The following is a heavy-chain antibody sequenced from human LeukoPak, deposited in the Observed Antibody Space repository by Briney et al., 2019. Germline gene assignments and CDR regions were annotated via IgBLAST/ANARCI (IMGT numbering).Heavy chain of an antibody. CDR3: ARASSSWNAFDH. J-gene: IGHJ4*02. D-gene: IGHD6-13*01. V-gene: IGHV1-46*01. CDR1: GYTFTSYY. Sequence: ASVKVSCKASGYTFTSYYMHWVRQAPGQGLEWMGIINPSGGSTSYAQKFQGRVTMTRDTSTSIANMELSSLRSEDTAAYYCARASSSWNAFDHWGQGTLVTVSS. CDR2: INPSGGST.